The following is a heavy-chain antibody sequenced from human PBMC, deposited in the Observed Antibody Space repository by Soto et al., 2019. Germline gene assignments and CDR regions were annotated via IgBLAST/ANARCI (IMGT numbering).Heavy chain of an antibody. CDR2: IYGAGRT. CDR3: ARDLRSVSDYEVPSDDF. Sequence: PGGSLRLSCAASGFTVSTNYMNWVRQAPGKGLEWVSVIYGAGRTYYADSVKGRFTISRDNSKNTVYLHMNNLRAEDTAVYYCARDLRSVSDYEVPSDDFLGQVTLVTVSS. CDR1: GFTVSTNY. D-gene: IGHD4-17*01. J-gene: IGHJ4*02. V-gene: IGHV3-66*01.